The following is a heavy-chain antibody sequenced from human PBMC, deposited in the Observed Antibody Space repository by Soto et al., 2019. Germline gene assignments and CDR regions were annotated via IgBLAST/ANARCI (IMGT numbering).Heavy chain of an antibody. CDR3: ARDRDGSGSPDY. J-gene: IGHJ4*02. V-gene: IGHV3-48*01. CDR2: ISSSSSTI. CDR1: GFKFSSYS. Sequence: GGSLRRSCAACGFKFSSYSMNWVRQDPGKGLEWVSYISSSSSTIYYADSVKGRFTISRDNAKNSLYLQMNSLRAEDTAVYYCARDRDGSGSPDYWGQGTLVTVSS. D-gene: IGHD3-10*01.